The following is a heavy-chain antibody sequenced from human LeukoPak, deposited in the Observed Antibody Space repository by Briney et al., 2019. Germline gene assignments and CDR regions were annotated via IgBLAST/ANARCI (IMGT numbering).Heavy chain of an antibody. CDR2: IIPIFGTA. CDR3: ARAVDATGVSWFDP. CDR1: GGTFISYA. Sequence: SVTVSCKSSGGTFISYAISWVRQAPGQGLEWMGGIIPIFGTANNAQKFQGRVTITADESTSTAYMELSSLRSEDTAVYYCARAVDATGVSWFDPWGQGTLVTVSS. D-gene: IGHD2-15*01. J-gene: IGHJ5*02. V-gene: IGHV1-69*13.